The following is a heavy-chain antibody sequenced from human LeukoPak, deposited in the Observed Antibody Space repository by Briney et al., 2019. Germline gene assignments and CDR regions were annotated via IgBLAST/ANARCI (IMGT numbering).Heavy chain of an antibody. CDR3: ASGVYSYGYVLDY. D-gene: IGHD5-18*01. CDR2: IISILGIA. Sequence: SVKVSCKASGGTFSSYTISWVRQAPGQGLEWMGRIISILGIANYAQKFQGRVTITADKSTSTAYMELSSLRSEDTAVYYCASGVYSYGYVLDYWGQGTLVTVSS. CDR1: GGTFSSYT. V-gene: IGHV1-69*02. J-gene: IGHJ4*02.